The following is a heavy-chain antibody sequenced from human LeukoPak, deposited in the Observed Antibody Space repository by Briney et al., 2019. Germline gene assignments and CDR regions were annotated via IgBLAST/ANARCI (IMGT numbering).Heavy chain of an antibody. Sequence: QSGGSLRLSCAASGFTFSSYDMHRVRQATGKGLEWVSAIGTAGDTYYPGSVKGRFTISRENAKNSLYLQMNSLRAGDTAVYYCARVNHYYDSSGYSGAFDIWGQGTMVTVSS. CDR3: ARVNHYYDSSGYSGAFDI. CDR2: IGTAGDT. CDR1: GFTFSSYD. J-gene: IGHJ3*02. D-gene: IGHD3-22*01. V-gene: IGHV3-13*01.